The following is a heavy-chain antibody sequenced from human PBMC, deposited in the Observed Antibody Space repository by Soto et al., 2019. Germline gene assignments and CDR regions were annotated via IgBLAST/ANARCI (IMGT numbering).Heavy chain of an antibody. D-gene: IGHD6-19*01. V-gene: IGHV1-18*01. Sequence: QVQLVQSGAEVKKPGASVKVSCKASGYTFTSYGISWVRQAPGQGLEWMGWISAYNGNTNYAQKHQGRVTMTTDTXTXXAYMELRSLRSDDTAVYYCARDPPYSSGWYAGFDPWGQGTLVTVSS. CDR1: GYTFTSYG. CDR2: ISAYNGNT. J-gene: IGHJ5*02. CDR3: ARDPPYSSGWYAGFDP.